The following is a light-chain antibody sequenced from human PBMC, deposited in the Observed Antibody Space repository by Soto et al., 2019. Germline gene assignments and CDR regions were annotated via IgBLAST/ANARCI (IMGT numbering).Light chain of an antibody. CDR3: QQYNNWPPDRT. Sequence: EIVMTQSPATLSVSPGERATLSCRASQSVGSNLAWYQQKPGQAPRLLIYGASTRATGIPARFSGSGSGTEFTRTISSLQSDDFAIYLCQQYNNWPPDRTFGQGTKVESK. CDR1: QSVGSN. J-gene: IGKJ1*01. CDR2: GAS. V-gene: IGKV3-15*01.